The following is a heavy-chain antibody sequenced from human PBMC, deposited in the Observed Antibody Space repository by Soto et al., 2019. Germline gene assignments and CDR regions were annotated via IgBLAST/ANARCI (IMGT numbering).Heavy chain of an antibody. CDR1: GFTFSSYG. CDR3: ARDPPPGYCSSTSCSKGKQYYYYGMDV. V-gene: IGHV3-33*01. Sequence: GGSLRLSCAASGFTFSSYGMHWVRQAPGKGLEWVAVIWYDGSNKYYADSVKGRFTISRDNSKNTLYLQMNSLRAEDTAVYYCARDPPPGYCSSTSCSKGKQYYYYGMDVWGQGTTVTVSS. D-gene: IGHD2-2*01. J-gene: IGHJ6*02. CDR2: IWYDGSNK.